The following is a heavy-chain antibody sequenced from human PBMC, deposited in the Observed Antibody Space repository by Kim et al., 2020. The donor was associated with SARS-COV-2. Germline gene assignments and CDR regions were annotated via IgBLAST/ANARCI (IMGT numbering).Heavy chain of an antibody. Sequence: SETLSLTCTVSGGSISSGSYYWSWIRQPAGKGLEWIGRIYTSGSTNYNPSLKSRVTISVDTSKNQFSLKLSSVTAADTAVYYCAVSGYCGGDCYSLGYYYFGMDVWGQGTTVTVSS. V-gene: IGHV4-61*02. CDR3: AVSGYCGGDCYSLGYYYFGMDV. CDR2: IYTSGST. CDR1: GGSISSGSYY. J-gene: IGHJ6*02. D-gene: IGHD2-21*02.